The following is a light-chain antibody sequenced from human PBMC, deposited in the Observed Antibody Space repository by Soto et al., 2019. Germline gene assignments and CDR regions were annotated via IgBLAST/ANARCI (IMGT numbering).Light chain of an antibody. CDR2: DVS. J-gene: IGLJ1*01. CDR1: SSDVCGYNY. CDR3: SSYTTSNTRQII. Sequence: ASTQPASGSGSTGQSITISSTGNSSDVCGYNYVSWYQHHPGKAPKLMIFDVSNRPSGVSNRFSGSKSGNTASLTISGLQPEDEADYYCSSYTTSNTRQIIFGTGTKVTVL. V-gene: IGLV2-14*03.